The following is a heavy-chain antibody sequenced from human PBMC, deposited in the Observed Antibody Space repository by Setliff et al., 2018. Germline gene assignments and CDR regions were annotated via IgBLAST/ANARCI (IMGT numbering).Heavy chain of an antibody. CDR2: LDNDGST. J-gene: IGHJ4*02. CDR1: GFAFSTYD. V-gene: IGHV3-53*01. D-gene: IGHD3-10*01. Sequence: PGGSLRLSCAASGFAFSTYDMSWVRQAPGKGLEWVSLLDNDGSTYYSDSVKGRFTISRGTSKNTLYLQMSSLRTEDTAMYYCRLWFGELLRDYWGQGTLVTVSS. CDR3: RLWFGELLRDY.